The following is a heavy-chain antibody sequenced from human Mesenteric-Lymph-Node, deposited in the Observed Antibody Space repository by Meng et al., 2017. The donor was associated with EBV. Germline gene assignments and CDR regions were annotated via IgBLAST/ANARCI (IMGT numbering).Heavy chain of an antibody. J-gene: IGHJ4*02. CDR2: ISGSGGTT. CDR3: SNLPYSY. V-gene: IGHV3-23*01. CDR1: GFTFNIYD. Sequence: EVYLWGSGGGLWHPGGSLRPSCQASGFTFNIYDINWVRQAPGRGLEWVSGISGSGGTTYYADSVKGRFSISRDNSGNTVYLQMSSLRAEDTAVYYCSNLPYSYWGQGTLVTVSS. D-gene: IGHD4-11*01.